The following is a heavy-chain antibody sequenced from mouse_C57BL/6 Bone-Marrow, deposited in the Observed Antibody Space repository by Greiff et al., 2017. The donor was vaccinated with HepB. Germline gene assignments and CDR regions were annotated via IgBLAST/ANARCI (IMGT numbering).Heavy chain of an antibody. CDR1: GYTFTDYY. CDR3: SRRGYYGSRFDY. D-gene: IGHD1-1*01. Sequence: EVQLQQSGPELVKPGASVKISCKASGYTFTDYYMNWVKQSHGKSLEWIGDINPNNGGTSYNQKFKGKATLTVDKSSSTAYMELRSLTSEDSAVYYCSRRGYYGSRFDYWGRGTGITVTS. J-gene: IGHJ2*03. V-gene: IGHV1-26*01. CDR2: INPNNGGT.